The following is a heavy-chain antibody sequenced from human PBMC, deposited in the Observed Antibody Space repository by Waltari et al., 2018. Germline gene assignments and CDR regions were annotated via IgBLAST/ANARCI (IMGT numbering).Heavy chain of an antibody. CDR1: GGSVSRGSDY. CDR2: IYTSGST. V-gene: IGHV4-61*09. J-gene: IGHJ4*02. CDR3: ARSPTGWGYFDH. D-gene: IGHD6-19*01. Sequence: QVQLQESGPGLVKPSQTLSLTCTVSGGSVSRGSDYWSWIRPPAGKGLEWVGHIYTSGSTTYNPSLKSRVTISRDTSKNQFYLELRSMTAADTAVYYCARSPTGWGYFDHWGQATLVTVSS.